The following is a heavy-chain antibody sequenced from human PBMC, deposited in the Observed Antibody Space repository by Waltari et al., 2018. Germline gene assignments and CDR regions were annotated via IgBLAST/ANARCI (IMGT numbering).Heavy chain of an antibody. D-gene: IGHD4-4*01. CDR1: GFPFSPYW. J-gene: IGHJ4*02. V-gene: IGHV3-7*01. Sequence: EVQLVESGGDLVQPGGSLRLSCAASGFPFSPYWMTWVRQAPGKGLEWLANIKEDGSEKNYVDSVKGRCTISRDNAKNSLYLQMNSLRAEDTAVYYCARDPHYSNFDYWGQGTLVTVSS. CDR3: ARDPHYSNFDY. CDR2: IKEDGSEK.